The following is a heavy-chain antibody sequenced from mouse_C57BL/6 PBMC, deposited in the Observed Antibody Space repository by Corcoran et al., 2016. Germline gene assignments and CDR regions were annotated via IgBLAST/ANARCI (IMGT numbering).Heavy chain of an antibody. Sequence: EVQLQQSGPELVKPGASVKIPCKASGYTFTDYNMEWVKQSHGKSLEWIGDINPNNGGTIYNQKFKGKATLTVDKSSSTAYMELRSLTSEDTAVYYCARGGDWTFDYWGQGTTLTVS. D-gene: IGHD3-3*01. CDR2: INPNNGGT. J-gene: IGHJ2*01. CDR1: GYTFTDYN. V-gene: IGHV1-18*01. CDR3: ARGGDWTFDY.